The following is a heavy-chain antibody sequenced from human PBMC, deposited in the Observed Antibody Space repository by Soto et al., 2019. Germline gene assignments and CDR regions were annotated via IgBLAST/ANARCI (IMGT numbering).Heavy chain of an antibody. Sequence: GASVKVSCKASGYTFTSYGISWVRQAPGQGLEWMGWISAYNGNTNYAQKLQGRVTMTTDTSTSTAYMELRSLRSDDTAVYYCARDSSGWYDVLQFQHWGQGTLVTVSS. CDR2: ISAYNGNT. D-gene: IGHD6-19*01. CDR3: ARDSSGWYDVLQFQH. J-gene: IGHJ1*01. CDR1: GYTFTSYG. V-gene: IGHV1-18*01.